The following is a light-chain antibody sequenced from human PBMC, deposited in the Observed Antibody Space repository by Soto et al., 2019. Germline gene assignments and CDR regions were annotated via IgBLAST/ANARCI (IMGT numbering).Light chain of an antibody. CDR1: SSNIGAGYD. CDR3: QSYDSGLSGSRV. V-gene: IGLV1-40*01. J-gene: IGLJ2*01. CDR2: GNT. Sequence: QSALTQPPSVSGAPGQRVTISCTGSSSNIGAGYDVHWYQQLPGTAPKLLIYGNTNRPSGVPDRFSGSKSGTSASLAITGLQAEDEADYYCQSYDSGLSGSRVFGGGTKLTVL.